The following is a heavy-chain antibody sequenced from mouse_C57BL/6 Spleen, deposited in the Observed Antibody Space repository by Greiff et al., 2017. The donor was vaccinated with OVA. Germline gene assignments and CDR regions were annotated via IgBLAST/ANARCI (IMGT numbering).Heavy chain of an antibody. CDR2: INPYNGGT. CDR1: GFTITDYY. Sequence: EVQLQQSGPELVKPGASVKISCTASGFTITDYYMHWVKQSHGQSLEWIGDINPYNGGTRYNQKFKGKATLTVDKSSSTAYMELRSLTSEDSAVYYCARRGDEYDKAWIAYWGQGTPVTVSA. CDR3: ARRGDEYDKAWIAY. D-gene: IGHD2-4*01. V-gene: IGHV1-26*01. J-gene: IGHJ3*01.